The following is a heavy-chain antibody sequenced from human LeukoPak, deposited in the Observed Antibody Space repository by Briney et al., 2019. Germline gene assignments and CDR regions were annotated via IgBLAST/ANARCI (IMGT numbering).Heavy chain of an antibody. J-gene: IGHJ3*02. V-gene: IGHV3-52*01. CDR1: GFTFSNSW. CDR2: IKCDGSEK. CDR3: VRGVGSSTSCYVRAFDI. Sequence: HPGGSLRLSCAASGFTFSNSWMHWVCHAPEKGLEWVADIKCDGSEKCYVDSVKGRLTISRDNAKNSLYLQVNSLRAEDMTVYYCVRGVGSSTSCYVRAFDIWGQGTMVTVSS. D-gene: IGHD2-2*01.